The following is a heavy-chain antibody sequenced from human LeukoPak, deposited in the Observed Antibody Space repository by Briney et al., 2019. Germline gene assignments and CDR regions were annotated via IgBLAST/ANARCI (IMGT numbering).Heavy chain of an antibody. V-gene: IGHV1-8*03. Sequence: GASVKVSCKASGYTFTSYDINWVRQATGQGLEWMGWMNPNSGNTGYAQKFQGRVTITRNTSISTAYMELSSLRSEDTAVYYCARAPGGSVVVPAAIPYYSDYWGQGTLVTVSS. CDR3: ARAPGGSVVVPAAIPYYSDY. CDR2: MNPNSGNT. D-gene: IGHD2-2*01. J-gene: IGHJ4*02. CDR1: GYTFTSYD.